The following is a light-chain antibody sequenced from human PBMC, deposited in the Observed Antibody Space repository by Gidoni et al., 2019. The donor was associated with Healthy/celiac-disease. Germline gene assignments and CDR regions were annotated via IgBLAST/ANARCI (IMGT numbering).Light chain of an antibody. V-gene: IGKV3-20*01. CDR2: GAS. CDR1: QSVSSSY. Sequence: IVLTQSPGTLSLSPGERATLSCSASQSVSSSYLAWYQQKPGQAPRLLIYGASSMATGIPYRFSGSGSGTDFTLTISRLEPEDFAVYYCQQYGSSPLTFGPGTKVDIK. CDR3: QQYGSSPLT. J-gene: IGKJ3*01.